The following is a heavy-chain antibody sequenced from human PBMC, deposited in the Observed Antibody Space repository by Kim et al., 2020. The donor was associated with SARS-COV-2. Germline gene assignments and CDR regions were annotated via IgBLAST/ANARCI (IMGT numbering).Heavy chain of an antibody. J-gene: IGHJ3*02. V-gene: IGHV4-39*07. CDR2: IYYSGST. Sequence: SETLSLICTVSGGSISSSSYYWGWIRQPPGKGLEWIGSIYYSGSTYYNPSLKSRVTISVDTSKNQFSLKLSSVTAADTAVYYCARGDSSGPVPGFDIWGQGTMVTVSS. CDR3: ARGDSSGPVPGFDI. CDR1: GGSISSSSYY. D-gene: IGHD6-19*01.